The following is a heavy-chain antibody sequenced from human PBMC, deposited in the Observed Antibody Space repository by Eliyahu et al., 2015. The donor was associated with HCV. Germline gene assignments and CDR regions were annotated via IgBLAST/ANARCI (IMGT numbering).Heavy chain of an antibody. Sequence: QVSVVESGGGVVQPGRSLRLSCEVSGFNLNPAAMHWVRQAPGKGLGWVAVISYDGRQTYYAESVKGRFTISRDVAENSVYLQMDSLRPEDTGVYFCARDVVVTISLTFDSWGQGVLVTVSS. CDR3: ARDVVVTISLTFDS. CDR1: GFNLNPAA. CDR2: ISYDGRQT. V-gene: IGHV3-30*04. D-gene: IGHD2-21*02. J-gene: IGHJ4*02.